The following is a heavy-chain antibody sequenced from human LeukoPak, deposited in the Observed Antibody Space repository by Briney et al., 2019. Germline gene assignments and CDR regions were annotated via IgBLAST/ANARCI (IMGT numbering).Heavy chain of an antibody. Sequence: PGGSLRLSCAASGFTFSTNYMSWVRQAPGKGLEWVSVIYSAGNTYYTDSVKGRFTISRDNSKNTVYLQMNSLRAEDTAVYYCVRDLAHSTGWAFYFDYWGQGTLVTVSS. CDR3: VRDLAHSTGWAFYFDY. CDR1: GFTFSTNY. V-gene: IGHV3-53*01. D-gene: IGHD6-19*01. CDR2: IYSAGNT. J-gene: IGHJ4*02.